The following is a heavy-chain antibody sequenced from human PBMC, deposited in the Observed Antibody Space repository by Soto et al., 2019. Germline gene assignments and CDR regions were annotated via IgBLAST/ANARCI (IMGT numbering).Heavy chain of an antibody. CDR3: ARDPGYSYGYN. CDR2: INAGNGNT. J-gene: IGHJ4*02. V-gene: IGHV1-3*01. CDR1: GYTFNSYA. D-gene: IGHD5-18*01. Sequence: GASVKVSCKASGYTFNSYAMNWVRQAPGQRLEWMGWINAGNGNTKYSQKFQGRVTITRDTSASTAYMELSGLRSEDTAVYYCARDPGYSYGYNWGQGTLVTVSS.